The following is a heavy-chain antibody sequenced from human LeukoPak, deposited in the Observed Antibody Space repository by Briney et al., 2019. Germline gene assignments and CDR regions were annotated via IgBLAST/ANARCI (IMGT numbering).Heavy chain of an antibody. CDR3: ARPGQMYSSGNYFDY. V-gene: IGHV1-46*01. Sequence: ASVKVSCKASGYTFTSHYMHWVRQAPGQGLEWMGIINPSGGSTSYAQKFQGRVTMTRDTSTSTVYMELSSLRSEDTAVYYCARPGQMYSSGNYFDYWGQGTLVTVSS. D-gene: IGHD6-19*01. CDR1: GYTFTSHY. J-gene: IGHJ4*02. CDR2: INPSGGST.